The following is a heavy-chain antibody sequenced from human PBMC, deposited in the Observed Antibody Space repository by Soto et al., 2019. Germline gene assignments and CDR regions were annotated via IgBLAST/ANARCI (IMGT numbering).Heavy chain of an antibody. V-gene: IGHV4-39*01. CDR1: GGSISSSSYY. Sequence: QLQLQESGPGLVKPSETLSLTCTVSGGSISSSSYYWGWIRQPPGKGLEWIGSIYYSGSTYYNPSLKSRVTISVDTSKNQFSLKLSSVTAADTAVYYCARCPNYYDSSSYFRQEYFDFWGQGTLVTVSS. CDR3: ARCPNYYDSSSYFRQEYFDF. CDR2: IYYSGST. J-gene: IGHJ4*02. D-gene: IGHD3-22*01.